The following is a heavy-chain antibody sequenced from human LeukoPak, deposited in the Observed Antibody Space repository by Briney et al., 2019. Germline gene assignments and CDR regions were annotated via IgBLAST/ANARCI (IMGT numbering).Heavy chain of an antibody. CDR3: ARGPEQWLVMSYWYFDL. J-gene: IGHJ2*01. CDR2: IYYSGST. CDR1: GGSISSYY. Sequence: SETLSLTCTVSGGSISSYYWSWIRQPPGKGLEWIGYIYYSGSTNYNPSLKSRVTISVDTSKNQFSLKLSSVTAADTAVYYCARGPEQWLVMSYWYFDLWGRGTLVTVSS. V-gene: IGHV4-59*12. D-gene: IGHD6-19*01.